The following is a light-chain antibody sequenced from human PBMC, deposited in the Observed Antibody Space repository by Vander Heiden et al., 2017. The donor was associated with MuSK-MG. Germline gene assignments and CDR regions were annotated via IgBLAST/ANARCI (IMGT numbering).Light chain of an antibody. J-gene: IGKJ2*01. CDR3: QQDDNLPRT. CDR1: QDISNY. CDR2: GAS. Sequence: DIQMTQSPSSLSASVGDRVTITCQASQDISNYLNWYQQKPGKAPKLLIYGASNLETGVPSRFSGSGSGTDFTFTISSLQPEDIATYYCQQDDNLPRTFGQGTKLEIK. V-gene: IGKV1-33*01.